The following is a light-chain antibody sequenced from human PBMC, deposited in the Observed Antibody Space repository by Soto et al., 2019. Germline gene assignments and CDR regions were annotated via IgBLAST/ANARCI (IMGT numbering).Light chain of an antibody. CDR3: QQLFDPPIT. V-gene: IGKV1-9*01. Sequence: IQLTQSPSSLSATVGDRVTITCRASQGISNYLVWYHQKPGKAPNPRIYGASTLQSGVPSRFSGSGSGTEFSLTITSRQPDDFATYYCQQLFDPPITFGQGTRLEIK. CDR1: QGISNY. J-gene: IGKJ5*01. CDR2: GAS.